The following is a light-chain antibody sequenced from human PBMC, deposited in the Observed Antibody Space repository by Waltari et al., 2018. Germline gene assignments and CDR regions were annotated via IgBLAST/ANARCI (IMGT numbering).Light chain of an antibody. CDR2: KAY. J-gene: IGLJ3*02. V-gene: IGLV1-47*01. Sequence: QSVLTQPPSASGAPGQEVSISCSGGSTTITNYVFWYQQFPGTAPKRIGFKAYERPSGVPDRVSASKSGTSASLAISGLRSDDEADYYCATWDDSLNGWVFGGGTKLTVL. CDR1: STTITNY. CDR3: ATWDDSLNGWV.